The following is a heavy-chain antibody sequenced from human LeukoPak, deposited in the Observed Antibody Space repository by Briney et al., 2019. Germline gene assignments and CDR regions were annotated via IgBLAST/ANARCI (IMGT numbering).Heavy chain of an antibody. V-gene: IGHV4-59*01. J-gene: IGHJ6*03. CDR1: GGSISSYY. CDR3: ARELYSSSWYPSDYYYYYMDV. D-gene: IGHD6-13*01. Sequence: SETLSLTCIVSGGSISSYYWSWIRQPPGKGLEWIGYIYYSGSTNYNPSLKSRVTISVDTSKNQFSLKLSSVTAADTAVYYCARELYSSSWYPSDYYYYYMDVWGKGTTVTVSS. CDR2: IYYSGST.